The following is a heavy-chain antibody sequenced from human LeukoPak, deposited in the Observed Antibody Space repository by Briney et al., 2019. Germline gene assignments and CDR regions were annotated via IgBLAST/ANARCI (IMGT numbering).Heavy chain of an antibody. V-gene: IGHV3-74*01. J-gene: IGHJ4*02. Sequence: QPGGSLRLSCVASGFTFSSYWMHWVRQAPGKGLVWVSRINSDGSSTSYADSVKGRFTISRDNAKNTLYLQMNSLRAEDTAVYYCARAPYYYDSSGYVFDYWGQGTLVTVSS. CDR3: ARAPYYYDSSGYVFDY. CDR2: INSDGSST. CDR1: GFTFSSYW. D-gene: IGHD3-22*01.